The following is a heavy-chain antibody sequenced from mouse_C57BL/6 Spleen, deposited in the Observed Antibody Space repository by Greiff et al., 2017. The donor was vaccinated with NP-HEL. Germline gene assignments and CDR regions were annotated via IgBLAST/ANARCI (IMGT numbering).Heavy chain of an antibody. CDR3: ARRGAIYYGNYGAY. D-gene: IGHD2-1*01. CDR1: GYAFTNYL. V-gene: IGHV1-54*01. J-gene: IGHJ3*01. CDR2: INPGSGGT. Sequence: LKQSGAELVRPGTSVKVSCKASGYAFTNYLIEWVKQRPGQGLEWIGVINPGSGGTNYNEKFKGKATLTADKSSSTAYMQLSSLTSEDSAVYFCARRGAIYYGNYGAYWGQGTLVTVSA.